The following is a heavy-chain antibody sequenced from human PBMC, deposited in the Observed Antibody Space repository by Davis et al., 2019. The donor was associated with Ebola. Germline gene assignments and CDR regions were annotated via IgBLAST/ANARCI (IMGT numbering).Heavy chain of an antibody. J-gene: IGHJ6*02. Sequence: PGGSLRLSCAASGFTVSSNYMSWVRQAPGKGLEWVSVIYSGGSTYYADSVKGRFTISRDNSKNTLYLQMNSLRAEDTAVYYCARGLIVLYYGMDVWGQGTTVTVSS. V-gene: IGHV3-66*01. CDR3: ARGLIVLYYGMDV. D-gene: IGHD3-22*01. CDR2: IYSGGST. CDR1: GFTVSSNY.